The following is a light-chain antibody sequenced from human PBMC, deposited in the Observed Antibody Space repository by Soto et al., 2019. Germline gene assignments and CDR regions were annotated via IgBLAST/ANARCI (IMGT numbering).Light chain of an antibody. Sequence: DIVLTQSPGTLSLSPWERATLSCRASQSVSSNYLAWYQQKPGQAPRLLIYGASTRATGVPDRFSGSGSGTDFTLTISRLEPEDFAVYHCQQYGSLSWTFGHGTKVEIK. CDR2: GAS. J-gene: IGKJ1*01. CDR3: QQYGSLSWT. V-gene: IGKV3-20*01. CDR1: QSVSSNY.